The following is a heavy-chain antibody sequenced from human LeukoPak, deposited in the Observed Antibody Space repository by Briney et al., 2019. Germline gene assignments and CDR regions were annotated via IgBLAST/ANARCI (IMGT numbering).Heavy chain of an antibody. CDR3: ARFWTLTSGDY. CDR1: GFTFNSYS. Sequence: PGGSLRLSCAASGFTFNSYSMNWVRQAPGKGLEWISYITSSSDIIYYADSVKGRFTISRDNAKDSLYLQMNSLRAEDTAVYYCARFWTLTSGDYWGQGTLVTVSS. D-gene: IGHD1-1*01. V-gene: IGHV3-48*01. J-gene: IGHJ4*02. CDR2: ITSSSDII.